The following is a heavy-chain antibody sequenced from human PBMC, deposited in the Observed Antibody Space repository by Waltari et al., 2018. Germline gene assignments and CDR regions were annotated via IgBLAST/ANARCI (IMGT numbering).Heavy chain of an antibody. CDR2: IKQDGSEK. D-gene: IGHD6-13*01. CDR3: TRGGRDSSWYWRD. J-gene: IGHJ4*02. Sequence: EVQLVESGGGLAQPGGSLRLSSADSGLSFSNYWMTWVRQASGKGPEWVANIKQDGSEKYYMDSVKGRFTISRDNAKNSLYLQMNNLRVEDTAVYYCTRGGRDSSWYWRDWGQGTLVTVSS. CDR1: GLSFSNYW. V-gene: IGHV3-7*01.